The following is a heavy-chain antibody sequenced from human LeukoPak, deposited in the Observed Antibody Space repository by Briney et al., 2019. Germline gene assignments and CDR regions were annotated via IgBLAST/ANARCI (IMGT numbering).Heavy chain of an antibody. CDR2: IYYSGST. V-gene: IGHV4-39*07. D-gene: IGHD3-22*01. CDR1: GDSTSSDRYY. J-gene: IGHJ4*02. Sequence: PSETPSLTCTVSGDSTSSDRYYGGWVRQPPGKGLEWIGNIYYSGSTYYNPSLKSRVTISVDTSKNQFSLKLSSVTAADTAVYYCAREDYYDSSGLIDYWGQGTLVTVSS. CDR3: AREDYYDSSGLIDY.